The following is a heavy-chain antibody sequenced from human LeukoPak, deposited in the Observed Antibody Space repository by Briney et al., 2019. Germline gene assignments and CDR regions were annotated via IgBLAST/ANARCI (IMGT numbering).Heavy chain of an antibody. Sequence: GGSLRLSCAASGFTFSSYGMSWVRQAPGKGLEWVSSISSTGGTTYYADSVKGRFTISRDNSKNTLYLRMNSLRAEDTAIYYCAKNGDRGAYCTGGTCYPYFYYYMDVWGKGTTVTI. CDR2: ISSTGGTT. J-gene: IGHJ6*03. CDR3: AKNGDRGAYCTGGTCYPYFYYYMDV. CDR1: GFTFSSYG. V-gene: IGHV3-23*01. D-gene: IGHD2-15*01.